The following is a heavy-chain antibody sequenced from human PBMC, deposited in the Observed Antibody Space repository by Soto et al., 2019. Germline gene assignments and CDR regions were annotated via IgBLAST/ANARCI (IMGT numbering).Heavy chain of an antibody. CDR3: ARDGLGRFLEWLPPSYYYYTDV. Sequence: GGSLRLSCAASGFTFSSYWMHWVRQAPGKGLVWVSRINSDGSSTSYADSVKGRFTISRDNAKNTLYLQMNSLRAEDTAVYYCARDGLGRFLEWLPPSYYYYTDVWGKGTTVPGSS. CDR1: GFTFSSYW. D-gene: IGHD3-3*01. CDR2: INSDGSST. V-gene: IGHV3-74*01. J-gene: IGHJ6*03.